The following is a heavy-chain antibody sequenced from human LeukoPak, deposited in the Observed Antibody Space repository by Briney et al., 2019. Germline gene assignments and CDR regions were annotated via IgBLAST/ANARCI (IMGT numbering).Heavy chain of an antibody. CDR3: ARAQWLGDYYYYMDV. V-gene: IGHV1-69*05. D-gene: IGHD6-19*01. J-gene: IGHJ6*03. CDR1: GGTFSTYA. Sequence: SVKVSCKASGGTFSTYAISWVRQAPGQGLEWMGRIIPIFGTANYAQKFQGRVTIATDESTSTAYMELSSLRSEDTAVYYCARAQWLGDYYYYMDVWGKGTTVTVSS. CDR2: IIPIFGTA.